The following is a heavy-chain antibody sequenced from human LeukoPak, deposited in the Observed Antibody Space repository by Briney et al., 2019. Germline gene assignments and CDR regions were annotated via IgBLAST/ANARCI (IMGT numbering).Heavy chain of an antibody. J-gene: IGHJ6*03. V-gene: IGHV3-74*01. CDR3: AKGSSGWYGREYYYYYYMDV. D-gene: IGHD6-19*01. CDR2: INSVGSST. Sequence: GGSLRLSCAASGFTFSSYWMHWVRHAPGKGLVWVSRINSVGSSTSSADSVKGRFTISTDNAKNTLYLQMNSLRAEDTALYYCAKGSSGWYGREYYYYYYMDVWGKGTTVTISS. CDR1: GFTFSSYW.